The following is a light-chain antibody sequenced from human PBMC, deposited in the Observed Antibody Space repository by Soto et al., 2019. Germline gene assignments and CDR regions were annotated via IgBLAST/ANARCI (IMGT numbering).Light chain of an antibody. V-gene: IGLV2-23*01. J-gene: IGLJ2*01. CDR1: RSDVGNYNL. CDR2: EGS. Sequence: QSALTQPASVSGSPGQSITISCTGTRSDVGNYNLVSWYQQHPGKAPKLMIYEGSERPSGVSNRFSGSKSGNTASLTISGLQAEDEADYYCCSYAGSTTVVFGGGTKLTVL. CDR3: CSYAGSTTVV.